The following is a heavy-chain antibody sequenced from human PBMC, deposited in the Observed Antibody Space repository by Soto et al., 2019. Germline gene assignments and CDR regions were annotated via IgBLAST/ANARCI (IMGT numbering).Heavy chain of an antibody. Sequence: PGGSLRLSCAASGLTFSSYGMHWVRQAPGKGLEWVALISYDGSRKYYADSVKVRFTISRDNSKNTVYLQMDSLRPEDTAVYHCAKVGGSYYYFDYWGHGTLVTVSS. CDR1: GLTFSSYG. CDR2: ISYDGSRK. D-gene: IGHD1-26*01. CDR3: AKVGGSYYYFDY. V-gene: IGHV3-30*18. J-gene: IGHJ4*01.